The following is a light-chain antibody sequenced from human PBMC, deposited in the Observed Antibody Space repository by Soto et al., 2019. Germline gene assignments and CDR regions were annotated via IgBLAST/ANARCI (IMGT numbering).Light chain of an antibody. CDR1: QSITNY. V-gene: IGKV1-39*01. Sequence: DIQMTQSPSSLSASVGDRVTITCRTSQSITNYLNWYQQKPGKAPKLLIYAASTLQSGVPSRFSGSGSVTDFTLTISSLQPGDFSSYYCQQTYTSPLYAFGQGTKLEIK. J-gene: IGKJ2*01. CDR3: QQTYTSPLYA. CDR2: AAS.